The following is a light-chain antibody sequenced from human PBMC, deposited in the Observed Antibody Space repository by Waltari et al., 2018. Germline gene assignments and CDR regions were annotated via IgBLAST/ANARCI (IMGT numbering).Light chain of an antibody. CDR2: EAS. CDR3: QQYDAYPYT. CDR1: QNIYNW. J-gene: IGKJ2*01. Sequence: DIQMTQSPSILSASLGARVPITCRASQNIYNWLAWYQQKPGRAPNLLIYEASNLESGVPSRFSGSGSGTEFTLTINSLQPDDFATYYCQQYDAYPYTFGQGAKLEIK. V-gene: IGKV1-5*03.